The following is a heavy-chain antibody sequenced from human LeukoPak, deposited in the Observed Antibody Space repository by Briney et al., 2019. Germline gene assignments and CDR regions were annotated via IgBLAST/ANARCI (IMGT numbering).Heavy chain of an antibody. CDR1: GGSISSGGYY. V-gene: IGHV4-31*03. D-gene: IGHD3-3*01. CDR3: ARILEWVFYFDC. Sequence: SETLSLTCTVSGGSISSGGYYWSWIRQHPGKGLEWIGYIYYSGSTYYNPSLKSRVTISVDTSKNQFSLKLSSVTAADTAVYYCARILEWVFYFDCWGQGALVTVSS. J-gene: IGHJ4*02. CDR2: IYYSGST.